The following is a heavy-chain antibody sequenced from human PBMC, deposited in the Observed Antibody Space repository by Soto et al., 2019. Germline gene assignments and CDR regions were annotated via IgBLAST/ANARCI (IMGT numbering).Heavy chain of an antibody. Sequence: SLRLSCAASGFTFSSYGMHWVRQAPGKGLEWVAVIWYDGSNKYYADSVKGRFTISRDNSKNTLYLQMTSLRAEDTAVYYCARVGTAGDYYYYGMDVWGQGTTVTVSS. CDR2: IWYDGSNK. CDR3: ARVGTAGDYYYYGMDV. CDR1: GFTFSSYG. J-gene: IGHJ6*02. V-gene: IGHV3-33*01.